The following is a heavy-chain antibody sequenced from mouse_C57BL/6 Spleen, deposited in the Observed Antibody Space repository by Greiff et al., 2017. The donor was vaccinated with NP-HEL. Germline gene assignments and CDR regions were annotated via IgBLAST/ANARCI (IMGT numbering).Heavy chain of an antibody. J-gene: IGHJ2*01. V-gene: IGHV1-55*01. Sequence: QVQLQQSGAELVKPGASVKMSCKASGYTFTSYWITWVKQRPGQGLEWIGDIYPGSGSTNYNEKFKSKATLTVDTSSSTAYMQLSSLTSEDSAVYYCARMGAYYSNYYYFDYWGQGTTLTVSS. CDR2: IYPGSGST. CDR3: ARMGAYYSNYYYFDY. CDR1: GYTFTSYW. D-gene: IGHD2-5*01.